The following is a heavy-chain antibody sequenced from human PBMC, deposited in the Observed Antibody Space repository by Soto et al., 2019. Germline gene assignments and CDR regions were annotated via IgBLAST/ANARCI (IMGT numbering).Heavy chain of an antibody. Sequence: PGGSLRLSCAASGFTFTTYWMSWVRQAPGKGLEWVANINQDGSERSYVDSVRGRFTTSRVNACNSVSLQMNSLVVEAPAVVFCARERSPPLAVFAYWGQGVLVTVSP. V-gene: IGHV3-7*01. CDR1: GFTFTTYW. D-gene: IGHD1-26*01. CDR3: ARERSPPLAVFAY. J-gene: IGHJ4*02. CDR2: INQDGSER.